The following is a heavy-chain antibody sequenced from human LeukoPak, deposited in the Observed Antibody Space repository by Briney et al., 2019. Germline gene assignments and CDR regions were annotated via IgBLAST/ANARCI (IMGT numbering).Heavy chain of an antibody. CDR1: GFTFSSYA. Sequence: GGSLRLSCAASGFTFSSYAMNWVRQAPGKGLEWVSYISSSGSTIYYADSVKGRFTISRDNAKNSLYLQMNSLRAEDTAVYYCARDWGHSGYDNWGQGTLVTVSS. CDR3: ARDWGHSGYDN. V-gene: IGHV3-48*03. J-gene: IGHJ4*02. D-gene: IGHD5-12*01. CDR2: ISSSGSTI.